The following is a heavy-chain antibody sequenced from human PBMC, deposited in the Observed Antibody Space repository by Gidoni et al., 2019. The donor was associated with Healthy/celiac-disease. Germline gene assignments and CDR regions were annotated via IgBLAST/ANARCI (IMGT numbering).Heavy chain of an antibody. Sequence: EVQLVQSGAEVKKPGESLKISCTGSGYSFTSYWIGWVRQMPGKGLEWMGIIYPGDSDTRYSPSFQGQVTISADKSISTAYLQWSSLKASDTAMYYCARGEGRDRYSYGRWGADYWGQGTLVTVSS. D-gene: IGHD5-18*01. CDR3: ARGEGRDRYSYGRWGADY. CDR2: IYPGDSDT. CDR1: GYSFTSYW. V-gene: IGHV5-51*01. J-gene: IGHJ4*02.